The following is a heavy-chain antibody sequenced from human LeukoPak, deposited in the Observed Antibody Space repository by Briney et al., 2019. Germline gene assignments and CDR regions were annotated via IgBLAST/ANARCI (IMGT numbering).Heavy chain of an antibody. J-gene: IGHJ5*02. CDR3: ARVRPKGTTVTTFWFDP. Sequence: PSETLSLTCAVSGGSISSGGYSWSWIRQPPGKGLEWIGYIYYSGSTYYNPSLKSRVTISVDTSKNQFSLKLSSVTAADTAVYYCARVRPKGTTVTTFWFDPWGQGTLVTVSS. CDR1: GGSISSGGYS. V-gene: IGHV4-30-4*07. D-gene: IGHD4-17*01. CDR2: IYYSGST.